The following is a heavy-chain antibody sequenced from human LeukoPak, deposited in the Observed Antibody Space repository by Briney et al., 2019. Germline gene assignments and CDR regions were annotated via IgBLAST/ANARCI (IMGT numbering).Heavy chain of an antibody. D-gene: IGHD4-17*01. J-gene: IGHJ5*02. Sequence: SETLSLTCTVSGGSITSYYCTWIRQPPGKGPEWIGYVSYTGGTNYNPSLTSRLTISMDTSKNQFSLKLSSVTAADTAVYYCARDTVTTVNNWSDPWGQGTLVTVSS. CDR2: VSYTGGT. CDR3: ARDTVTTVNNWSDP. V-gene: IGHV4-59*12. CDR1: GGSITSYY.